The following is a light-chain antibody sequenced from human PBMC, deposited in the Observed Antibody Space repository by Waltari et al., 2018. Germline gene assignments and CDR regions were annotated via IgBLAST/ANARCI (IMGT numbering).Light chain of an antibody. CDR3: SSYTSRKTRV. Sequence: QSALTQPASVSGSPGQSITISCTGTSNDVGGYDYVPWYQQYPDKAPKFIIYEVTERPSGVSSRFSGSKSGNTAYLTISGLQPEDEADYYCSSYTSRKTRVFGSGTRVTVL. V-gene: IGLV2-14*03. CDR2: EVT. CDR1: SNDVGGYDY. J-gene: IGLJ1*01.